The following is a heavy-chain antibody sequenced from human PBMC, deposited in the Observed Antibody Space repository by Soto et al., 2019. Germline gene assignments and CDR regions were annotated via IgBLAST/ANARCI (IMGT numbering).Heavy chain of an antibody. Sequence: HLQLQESGSGLVKPSQTLSLTCSFSGDSSSTSTYSWSWIRQPPGKALEWVGFIYHSGVTSYNPSLKSRVSISLDMSNSQCTLNLRSVTAADTAVYYCAGMPYTSGLRFDPWGPGTLVTVSS. J-gene: IGHJ5*02. CDR2: IYHSGVT. D-gene: IGHD6-19*01. V-gene: IGHV4-30-2*01. CDR1: GDSSSTSTYS. CDR3: AGMPYTSGLRFDP.